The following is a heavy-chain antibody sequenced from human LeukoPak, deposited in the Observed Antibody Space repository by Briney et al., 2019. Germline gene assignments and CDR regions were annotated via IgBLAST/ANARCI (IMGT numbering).Heavy chain of an antibody. CDR2: IDNSGST. CDR3: ASGAGWLIDY. D-gene: IGHD6-19*01. V-gene: IGHV4-4*08. J-gene: IGHJ4*02. Sequence: PSETLSLTCTVSGGHIDSFFWNWIRQPPGKGLEWIGYIDNSGSTKYSPSLKSQITMSRDTSKKQFSLKLTSVTAADTAMYYCASGAGWLIDYWGQGTLVSVSS. CDR1: GGHIDSFF.